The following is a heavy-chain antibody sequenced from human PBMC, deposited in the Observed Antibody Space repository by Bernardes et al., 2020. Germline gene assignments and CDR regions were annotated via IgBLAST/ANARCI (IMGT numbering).Heavy chain of an antibody. CDR2: IYYSGST. D-gene: IGHD1-1*01. V-gene: IGHV4-39*01. J-gene: IGHJ4*02. CDR1: GGSISSSSYY. CDR3: ASPSPVGNWNTRFLFDY. Sequence: SETLSLTCTVSGGSISSSSYYWGWIRQPPGKGLEWIGSIYYSGSTYYNPSLKSRVTISVDTSKNQFSLKLSSVTAADTAVYYCASPSPVGNWNTRFLFDYWGQGTLVTVSS.